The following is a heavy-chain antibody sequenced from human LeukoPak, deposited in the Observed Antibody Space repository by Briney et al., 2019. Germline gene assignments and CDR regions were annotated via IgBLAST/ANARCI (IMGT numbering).Heavy chain of an antibody. CDR3: ARGVIGFDP. J-gene: IGHJ5*02. V-gene: IGHV4-34*01. CDR2: INHSGST. CDR1: GGSFSGYY. Sequence: SETLSLTCAVYGGSFSGYYWSWIRQPPGKGLEWIGEINHSGSTNYNPSLKSRVTISVDTSKNQFSLKLSSGTAADTAVYYCARGVIGFDPWGQGTLVTVSS. D-gene: IGHD3-10*01.